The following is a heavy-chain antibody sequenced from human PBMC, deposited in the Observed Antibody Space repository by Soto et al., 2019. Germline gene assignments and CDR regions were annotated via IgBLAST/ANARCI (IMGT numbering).Heavy chain of an antibody. CDR1: GFTFSSYA. CDR3: AKEHLNIVVVVAATPLYFDY. D-gene: IGHD2-15*01. Sequence: GGSLRLSCAASGFTFSSYAMSWVRQAPGEGLEWVSAISGSGGSTYYADSVKGRFTISRDNSKNTLYLQMNSLRAEDTAVYYCAKEHLNIVVVVAATPLYFDYWGQGTLVTVSS. V-gene: IGHV3-23*01. CDR2: ISGSGGST. J-gene: IGHJ4*02.